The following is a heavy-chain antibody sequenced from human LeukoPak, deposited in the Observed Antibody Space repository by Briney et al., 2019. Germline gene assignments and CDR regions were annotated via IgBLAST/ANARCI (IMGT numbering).Heavy chain of an antibody. CDR3: ASQPSIAARPNYFDY. J-gene: IGHJ4*02. Sequence: PSETLSLTCAVYGGSFSGYYWSWIRQPPGKGLEWIGEINHSGSTNYNPSLKSRVTISVDTSKNQFSLKLSSVTAADTAVYYCASQPSIAARPNYFDYWGQGTLVTVSS. CDR1: GGSFSGYY. D-gene: IGHD6-6*01. CDR2: INHSGST. V-gene: IGHV4-34*01.